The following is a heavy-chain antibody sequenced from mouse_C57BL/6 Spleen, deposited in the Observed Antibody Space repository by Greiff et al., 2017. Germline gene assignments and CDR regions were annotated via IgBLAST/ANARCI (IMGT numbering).Heavy chain of an antibody. Sequence: QVQLQESGAELVKPGASVKISCKASGYAFSSYWMNWVKQRPGKGLEWIGQIYPGDGDTNYNGKFKGKATLTADKSSSTAYMQLSSLTSEDSAVYFCAREETTVVAPLGAMDYWGQGTSVTVSS. CDR2: IYPGDGDT. J-gene: IGHJ4*01. CDR1: GYAFSSYW. V-gene: IGHV1-80*01. CDR3: AREETTVVAPLGAMDY. D-gene: IGHD1-1*01.